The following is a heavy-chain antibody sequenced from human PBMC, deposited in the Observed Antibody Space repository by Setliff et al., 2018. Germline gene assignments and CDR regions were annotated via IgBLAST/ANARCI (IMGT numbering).Heavy chain of an antibody. CDR3: AREVGYDFWSGPIDY. CDR2: IYHSGST. V-gene: IGHV4-4*02. D-gene: IGHD3-3*01. J-gene: IGHJ4*02. Sequence: LSLTCAVSGGSISSSNWWSWVRQPPGKGLEWIGEIYHSGSTNYNPSLKSRVTISVDKSKNQFSLKLSSVTAADTAVYYCAREVGYDFWSGPIDYWGQGTLVTVSS. CDR1: GGSISSSNW.